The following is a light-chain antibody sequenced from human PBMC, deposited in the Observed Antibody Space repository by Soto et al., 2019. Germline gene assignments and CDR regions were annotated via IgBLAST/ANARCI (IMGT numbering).Light chain of an antibody. Sequence: QSALTQPASVSGSPGQSITISCTGTSSDLGVYDSVSWYQQHPGKATKLIIYGVTNRPSGVSNRFSGSKSGNTASLTVSGLQTDDEAVYYCSSFRVWNTLGIFGGGTQLTVL. J-gene: IGLJ2*01. CDR3: SSFRVWNTLGI. V-gene: IGLV2-14*01. CDR2: GVT. CDR1: SSDLGVYDS.